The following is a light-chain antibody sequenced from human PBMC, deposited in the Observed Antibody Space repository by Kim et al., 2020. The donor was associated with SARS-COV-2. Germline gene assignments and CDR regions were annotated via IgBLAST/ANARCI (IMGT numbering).Light chain of an antibody. CDR3: NSRDSSGNHLRV. Sequence: SSELTQDPAVSVALGQTVRITCQGESLRSYYASWYQQKPGQAPVLVIYGKNNRPSGIPDRFSGSSSGNTASLTITGAQAEDEADYYCNSRDSSGNHLRVFGGGTQLTVL. CDR2: GKN. V-gene: IGLV3-19*01. CDR1: SLRSYY. J-gene: IGLJ3*02.